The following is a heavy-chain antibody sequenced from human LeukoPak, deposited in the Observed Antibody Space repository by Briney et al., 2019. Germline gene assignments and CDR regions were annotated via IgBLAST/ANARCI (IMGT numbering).Heavy chain of an antibody. V-gene: IGHV4-34*01. CDR3: AREASSYDFWSGYGGLGDY. Sequence: SETLSLTCAVYGGSFSGYYWSRIRQPPGKGLEWIGEINHSGSTNYNPSLKSRVTISVDTSKNQFSLKLSSVTAADTAVYYCAREASSYDFWSGYGGLGDYWGQGTLVTVSS. D-gene: IGHD3-3*01. CDR1: GGSFSGYY. CDR2: INHSGST. J-gene: IGHJ4*02.